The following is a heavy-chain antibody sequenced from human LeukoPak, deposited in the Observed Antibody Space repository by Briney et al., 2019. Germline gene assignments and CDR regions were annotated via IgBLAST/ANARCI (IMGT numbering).Heavy chain of an antibody. Sequence: GGSLRLSCAASGFTFSSYGMHWVRQAPGKGLEWVAFIRDDGSNKFYADSVKSRFTISRDNSKNTLYLQMNSLRAEDTAVYYCAKVLSSSWGYFDYWGQGTLVTVSS. CDR1: GFTFSSYG. CDR3: AKVLSSSWGYFDY. CDR2: IRDDGSNK. J-gene: IGHJ4*02. V-gene: IGHV3-30*02. D-gene: IGHD6-13*01.